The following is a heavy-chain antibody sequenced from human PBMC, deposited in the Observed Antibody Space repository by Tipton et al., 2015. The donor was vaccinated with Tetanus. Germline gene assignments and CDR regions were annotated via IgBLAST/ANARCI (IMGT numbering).Heavy chain of an antibody. CDR1: GGSISSSNW. D-gene: IGHD3-22*01. Sequence: TLSLTCAVSGGSISSSNWWSWVRQPPGKGLEWIGEIYHSGSTNYNPSLKSRVTISVDKSKNQFSLKLSSVTAADTAVYYCAREGGYDSGDDAFDIWGQGTMVTVSS. V-gene: IGHV4-4*02. CDR3: AREGGYDSGDDAFDI. J-gene: IGHJ3*02. CDR2: IYHSGST.